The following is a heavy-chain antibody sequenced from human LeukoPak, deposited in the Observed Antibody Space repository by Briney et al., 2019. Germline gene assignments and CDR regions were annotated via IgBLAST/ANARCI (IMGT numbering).Heavy chain of an antibody. CDR2: ISSNGGNT. CDR3: ARGRGRSGWTFDY. CDR1: GVTFSTYA. Sequence: PGGSLTLSCAASGVTFSTYAMHWVRQAPGKGLEYVSTISSNGGNTYYATSVKGRFTISRDNYKNILYLQMCSLRPEDVVLYYCARGRGRSGWTFDYWGQGTLVTVSS. V-gene: IGHV3-64*01. D-gene: IGHD6-19*01. J-gene: IGHJ4*02.